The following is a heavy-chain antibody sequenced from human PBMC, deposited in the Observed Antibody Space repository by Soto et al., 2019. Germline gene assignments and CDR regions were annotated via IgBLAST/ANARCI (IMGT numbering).Heavy chain of an antibody. J-gene: IGHJ6*02. Sequence: TEGSLRLSCAASGSTFSSYAMSWVRQAPGKGLEWVSAISGSGGSTYYADSVKGRFTISRDNSKNTLYLQMNSLRAEDTAVYYCAKDFNPYYDFWSGYFLQHYYGMDVWGQGTTVTVSS. CDR1: GSTFSSYA. D-gene: IGHD3-3*01. V-gene: IGHV3-23*01. CDR2: ISGSGGST. CDR3: AKDFNPYYDFWSGYFLQHYYGMDV.